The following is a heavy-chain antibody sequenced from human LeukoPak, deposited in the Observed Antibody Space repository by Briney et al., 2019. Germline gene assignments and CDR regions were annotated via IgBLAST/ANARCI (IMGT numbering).Heavy chain of an antibody. D-gene: IGHD6-25*01. Sequence: SETLSLTCSVSGGSIRSSSYWWGWIRQPPGKGLEWIASIYYSGSTYYNPSLKSRVTISVDTSKNQFSLKLSSVTAADTAVYYCAREGHGSASSAFDIWGQGTMVTVSS. CDR1: GGSIRSSSYW. J-gene: IGHJ3*02. V-gene: IGHV4-39*07. CDR3: AREGHGSASSAFDI. CDR2: IYYSGST.